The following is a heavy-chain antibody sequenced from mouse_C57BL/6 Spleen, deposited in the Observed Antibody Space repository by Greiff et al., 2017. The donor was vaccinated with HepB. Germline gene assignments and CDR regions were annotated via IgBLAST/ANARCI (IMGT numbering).Heavy chain of an antibody. J-gene: IGHJ4*01. Sequence: EVNVVESGGGLVKPGGSLKLSCAASGFTFSDYGMHWVRQAPEKGLEWVAYISSGSSTIYYADTVKGRFTISRDNAKNTLFLQMTSLRSEDTAMYYCARPFITTVDYAMDYWGQGTSVTVSS. CDR1: GFTFSDYG. CDR3: ARPFITTVDYAMDY. D-gene: IGHD1-1*01. CDR2: ISSGSSTI. V-gene: IGHV5-17*01.